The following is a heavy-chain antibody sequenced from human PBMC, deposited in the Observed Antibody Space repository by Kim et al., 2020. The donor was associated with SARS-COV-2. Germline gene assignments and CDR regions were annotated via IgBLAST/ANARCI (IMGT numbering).Heavy chain of an antibody. D-gene: IGHD3-16*01. V-gene: IGHV3-33*01. Sequence: GGSLRLSCAASGFNFSTYGMHWVRQAPGKGLEWVALIWYNGSYKYYADSVKGRFTISRDNSKKTLYLQMNSLRAEDTAVYYCARKSDDLGFVDWGQGTLVTVSS. CDR2: IWYNGSYK. J-gene: IGHJ4*02. CDR3: ARKSDDLGFVD. CDR1: GFNFSTYG.